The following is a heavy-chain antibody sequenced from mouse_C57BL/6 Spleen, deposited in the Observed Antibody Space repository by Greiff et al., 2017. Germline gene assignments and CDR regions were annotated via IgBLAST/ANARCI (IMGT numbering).Heavy chain of an antibody. V-gene: IGHV1-54*01. J-gene: IGHJ4*01. CDR2: INPGSGGT. CDR3: AKYDDGYLYAMDY. D-gene: IGHD2-3*01. CDR1: GYAFTNYL. Sequence: VKLVESGAELVRPGTSVKVSCKASGYAFTNYLIEWVKQRPGQGLEWIGWINPGSGGTNYNEKFKGKATLTADKTSSTASIQLSSLTSEDSAVYFCAKYDDGYLYAMDYWGQGTSVTVSS.